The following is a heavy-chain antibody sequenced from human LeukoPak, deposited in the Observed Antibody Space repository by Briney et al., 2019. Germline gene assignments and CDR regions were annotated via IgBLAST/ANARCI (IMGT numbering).Heavy chain of an antibody. D-gene: IGHD6-13*01. J-gene: IGHJ3*02. CDR2: IYYSGST. Sequence: SETLSLTCTVSGGSISSSSYYWGWIRQPPGKGLEWIGSIYYSGSTYYNPSLKSRVTISVDTSKNQFSLKLSSVTAADTAVYYCARAWAAAGSFDIWGQGTMVTVSS. CDR3: ARAWAAAGSFDI. CDR1: GGSISSSSYY. V-gene: IGHV4-39*07.